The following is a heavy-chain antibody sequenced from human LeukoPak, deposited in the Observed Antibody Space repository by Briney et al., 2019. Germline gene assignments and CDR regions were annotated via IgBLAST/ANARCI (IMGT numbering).Heavy chain of an antibody. V-gene: IGHV3-23*01. CDR3: AKRGVVIRVILVGFHKEAYYFDS. CDR2: ISDSGGRT. D-gene: IGHD3-22*01. J-gene: IGHJ4*02. CDR1: GITLSHYG. Sequence: PGGSLRLSCAVSGITLSHYGMSWVRQAPGKGLEWVAGISDSGGRTNYADSVKGRFTISRDNPKNTLYLQVNSLRAEDTAVYFCAKRGVVIRVILVGFHKEAYYFDSWGQGALVTVSS.